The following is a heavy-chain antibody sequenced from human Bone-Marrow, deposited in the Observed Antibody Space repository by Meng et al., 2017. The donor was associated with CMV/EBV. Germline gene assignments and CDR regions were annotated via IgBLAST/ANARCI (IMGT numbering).Heavy chain of an antibody. Sequence: GGSLRLSCAASGFTFSSYAMHWVRQAPGKGREWVAVISYDGSNKYYADSVKGRFTISRDNSKNTLYLQMNSLRAEDTAVYYCAIPGYCSSTSCSIYYYYYGMDVWGQGTTVTVSS. J-gene: IGHJ6*02. CDR2: ISYDGSNK. CDR3: AIPGYCSSTSCSIYYYYYGMDV. CDR1: GFTFSSYA. V-gene: IGHV3-30*04. D-gene: IGHD2-2*01.